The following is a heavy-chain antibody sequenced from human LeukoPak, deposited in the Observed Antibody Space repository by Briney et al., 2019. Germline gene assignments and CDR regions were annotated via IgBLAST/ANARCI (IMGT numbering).Heavy chain of an antibody. CDR3: ARRLSSSWNDAFDI. Sequence: SETLSLTCTVSGGSISSSSYYWGWIRQPPGKGLEWIGSNYYSGSTYYNPSLKSRVTISVDTSKNQFSLKLSSVTAADTAVYYCARRLSSSWNDAFDIWGQGTMVTVSS. V-gene: IGHV4-39*01. CDR1: GGSISSSSYY. CDR2: NYYSGST. D-gene: IGHD6-13*01. J-gene: IGHJ3*02.